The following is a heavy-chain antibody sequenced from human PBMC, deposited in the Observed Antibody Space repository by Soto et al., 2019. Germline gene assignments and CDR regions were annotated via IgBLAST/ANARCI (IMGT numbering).Heavy chain of an antibody. D-gene: IGHD1-26*01. J-gene: IGHJ4*02. CDR1: GFTFSSYA. CDR2: ISYDGSNK. V-gene: IGHV3-30-3*01. CDR3: AREGGGSYVFDY. Sequence: QVQLVESGGGVVQPGRSLRLSCAASGFTFSSYAMHWVRQAPGKGLEWVAVISYDGSNKYYADSVKGRFTISRDNSKNTLYLQMNSLRAEDTAVYYCAREGGGSYVFDYWGQGTLVTVSS.